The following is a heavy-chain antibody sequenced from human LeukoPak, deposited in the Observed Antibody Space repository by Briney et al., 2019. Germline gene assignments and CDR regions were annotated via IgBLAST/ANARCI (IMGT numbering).Heavy chain of an antibody. D-gene: IGHD6-13*01. CDR2: ISSSGSTI. Sequence: GGSLRLSCAASGFTFSDYYMSWIRQAPGKGLEWVSYISSSGSTICYADSVKGRFTISRDNAKNSLYLQMNSLRAEDTAVYYCARDKVIAAAGRGWFDPWGQGTLVTVSS. CDR3: ARDKVIAAAGRGWFDP. V-gene: IGHV3-11*01. J-gene: IGHJ5*02. CDR1: GFTFSDYY.